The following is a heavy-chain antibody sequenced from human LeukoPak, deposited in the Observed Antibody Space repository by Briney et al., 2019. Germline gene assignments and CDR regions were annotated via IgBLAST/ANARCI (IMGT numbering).Heavy chain of an antibody. CDR3: ARDKYSGYDLDY. CDR2: INTDGSYT. CDR1: GFTLSSYW. J-gene: IGHJ4*02. V-gene: IGHV3-74*01. Sequence: GGSLRLSCAASGFTLSSYWMYWVRQAPGKGLVWVSRINTDGSYTNYADSVKGRFTISRDNAKNTLYLQMNSLRAEDTAVYYCARDKYSGYDLDYWGQGTLVTVSS. D-gene: IGHD5-12*01.